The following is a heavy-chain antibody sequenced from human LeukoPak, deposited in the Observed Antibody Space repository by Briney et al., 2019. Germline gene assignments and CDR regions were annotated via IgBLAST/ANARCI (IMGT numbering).Heavy chain of an antibody. Sequence: PSQTLSLTCTVSGGSISSGGYYWSWIRQHPGKGLEWIGYIYYSGSTYYNPSLKSRVTISVDTSKNQFSLKLSSVTAADTAVYYCARSRHGIAAAGTRSWFDPWGQGTLVTVSS. CDR2: IYYSGST. J-gene: IGHJ5*02. CDR1: GGSISSGGYY. V-gene: IGHV4-31*03. D-gene: IGHD6-13*01. CDR3: ARSRHGIAAAGTRSWFDP.